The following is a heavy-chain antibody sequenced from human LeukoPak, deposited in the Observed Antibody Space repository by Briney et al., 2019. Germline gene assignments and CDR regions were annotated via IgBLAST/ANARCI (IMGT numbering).Heavy chain of an antibody. J-gene: IGHJ4*02. CDR2: VSYDGSNK. CDR3: ARDQVRFWSGYPYYFDY. D-gene: IGHD3-3*01. CDR1: GFTFSSYA. V-gene: IGHV3-30-3*01. Sequence: PGGSLRLSCAASGFTFSSYAMHWVRQAPGKGLEWVAVVSYDGSNKYYADSVKGRFTISRDNSKNTLYLQMNSLRAEDTAVYYCARDQVRFWSGYPYYFDYWGQGTLVTVSS.